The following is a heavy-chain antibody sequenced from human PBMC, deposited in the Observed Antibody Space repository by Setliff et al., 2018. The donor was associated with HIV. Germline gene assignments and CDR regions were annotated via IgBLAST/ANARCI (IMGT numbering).Heavy chain of an antibody. CDR3: ARGTTLNVVPDAFDI. D-gene: IGHD4-17*01. J-gene: IGHJ3*02. V-gene: IGHV4-39*07. CDR2: IYYSGST. Sequence: LSLTCTVSGGSISSSSYYWGWIRQPPGKGLEWIGSIYYSGSTYYNPSLKSRVTISVDTSKNQISLRLNSLTAADTAVYYCARGTTLNVVPDAFDIWGQGTMVTVSS. CDR1: GGSISSSSYY.